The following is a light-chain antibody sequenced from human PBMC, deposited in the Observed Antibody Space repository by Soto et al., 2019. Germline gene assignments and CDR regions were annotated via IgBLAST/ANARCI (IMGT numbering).Light chain of an antibody. CDR1: QSVSSY. J-gene: IGKJ3*01. V-gene: IGKV3-11*01. Sequence: VMPHCRANLSMSPEERATLSCRASQSVSSYLAWYQQKPGQAPTPLIDDASNGATGLPARFSGSGSGTDLTLTISSLEPEDFAGYYCQQRSNWPVTFGPGT. CDR2: DAS. CDR3: QQRSNWPVT.